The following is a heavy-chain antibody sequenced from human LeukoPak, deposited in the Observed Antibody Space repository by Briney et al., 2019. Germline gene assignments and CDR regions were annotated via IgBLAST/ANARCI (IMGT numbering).Heavy chain of an antibody. CDR1: GDSIRSNY. V-gene: IGHV4-59*08. CDR3: ARGYSGASGRPDY. CDR2: LSYSGGT. J-gene: IGHJ4*02. Sequence: SETLSLTCTVSGDSIRSNYWSWIRQPPGKGLEWIGHLSYSGGTNYNPSLKSRVTMSVDTSNNRFSLKLSSVTAADTAIYYCARGYSGASGRPDYWGQGTLVTVSS. D-gene: IGHD1-26*01.